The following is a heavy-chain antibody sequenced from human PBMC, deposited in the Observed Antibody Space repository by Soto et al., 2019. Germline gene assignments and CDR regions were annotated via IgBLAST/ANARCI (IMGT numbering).Heavy chain of an antibody. CDR1: GGSFSGYY. Sequence: SETLSRTFAVYGGSFSGYYWSWIRQPPGKVLELIGEINHSGNTNYNPCLKSRVTLSVDTSKNQFSLKLSSVTAADTAVYYWPRQKREALTYCSGDFYSDAFNIWGQATMDHVSS. D-gene: IGHD2-21*02. CDR3: PRQKREALTYCSGDFYSDAFNI. V-gene: IGHV4-34*01. CDR2: INHSGNT. J-gene: IGHJ3*02.